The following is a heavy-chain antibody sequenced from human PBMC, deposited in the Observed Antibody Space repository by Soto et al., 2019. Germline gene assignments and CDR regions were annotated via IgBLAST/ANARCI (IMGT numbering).Heavy chain of an antibody. CDR3: VKPGGYYDFWSGYPNWFDP. CDR2: ISSNGGST. J-gene: IGHJ5*02. D-gene: IGHD3-3*01. Sequence: GGSLRLSCSASGFTFSSYAMHWVRQAPGKGLEYVSAISSNGGSTYYADSVKGRFTISRDNSKNTLHLQMSSLRAEDTAVYYCVKPGGYYDFWSGYPNWFDPWGQGTLVTVSS. CDR1: GFTFSSYA. V-gene: IGHV3-64D*06.